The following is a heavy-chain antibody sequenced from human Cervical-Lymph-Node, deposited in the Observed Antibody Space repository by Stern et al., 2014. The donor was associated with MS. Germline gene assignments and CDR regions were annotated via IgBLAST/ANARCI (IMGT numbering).Heavy chain of an antibody. D-gene: IGHD4-17*01. CDR3: SGETTVTTYYYVMDV. CDR2: IIPIFGTA. Sequence: QLVQSGAEVKKPGSSVKVSCKASGGTFSSYAISWVRQAPGQGLEWMGGIIPIFGTANYSQKLQGSVTITADDSTSTAYMELSSLRTEDTAVYYCSGETTVTTYYYVMDVWGQGTTVTVSS. J-gene: IGHJ6*02. V-gene: IGHV1-69*01. CDR1: GGTFSSYA.